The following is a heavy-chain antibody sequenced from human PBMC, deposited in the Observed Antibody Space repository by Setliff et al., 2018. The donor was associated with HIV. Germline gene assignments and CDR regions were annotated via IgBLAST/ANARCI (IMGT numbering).Heavy chain of an antibody. V-gene: IGHV3-48*01. CDR1: GFTFSTYA. Sequence: PGGSLRLSCAASGFTFSTYAMSWVRQAPGKGLEWVSYISSGGNTIYYADSVKGRVTISRDNAKNSLYLQMNSLRADDTAVYYCARGLTTWSLRGQAMDASDIWGQGTMVTVSS. J-gene: IGHJ3*02. D-gene: IGHD3-10*01. CDR3: ARGLTTWSLRGQAMDASDI. CDR2: ISSGGNTI.